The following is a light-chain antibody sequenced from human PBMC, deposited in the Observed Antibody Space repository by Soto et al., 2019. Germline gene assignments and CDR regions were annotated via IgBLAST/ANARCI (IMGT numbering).Light chain of an antibody. CDR1: QSVSSSY. V-gene: IGKV3-20*01. J-gene: IGKJ2*01. Sequence: EIVLTQSPGTLSLSPGERATLSCGASQSVSSSYFAWYQQKPGQAPRLIIYGASSRATGIPDRFSGSGSGTDFTLTISRLEPEDFVVYYCQQYGNSPPHTFGQGTKLEIK. CDR3: QQYGNSPPHT. CDR2: GAS.